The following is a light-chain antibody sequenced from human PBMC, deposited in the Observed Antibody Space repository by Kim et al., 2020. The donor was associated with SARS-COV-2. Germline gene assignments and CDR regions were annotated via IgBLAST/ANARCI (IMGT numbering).Light chain of an antibody. CDR1: QSVRIF. J-gene: IGKJ4*01. Sequence: LSPGQSAPLSCRARQSVRIFLACYPQNPHQAPRLLIYDASHGATDIPARFSGSGSGTDFTLTISSLEPEDFAVYYCQQRSNWPLTFGGGTKVDIK. V-gene: IGKV3-11*01. CDR3: QQRSNWPLT. CDR2: DAS.